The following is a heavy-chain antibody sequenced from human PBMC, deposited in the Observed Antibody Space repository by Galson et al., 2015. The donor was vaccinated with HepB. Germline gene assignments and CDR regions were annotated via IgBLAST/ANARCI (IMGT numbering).Heavy chain of an antibody. V-gene: IGHV3-23*01. CDR1: GFTFSSYA. CDR2: ISDSGSST. D-gene: IGHD3-10*01. CDR3: AKVLYHGFGDLFFDC. Sequence: SLRLSCAASGFTFSSYAMSWVRQAPGKGLEYVSGISDSGSSTYYGDSVKGRFTISRDNSKNTLYLQMKSLRVEDTAVYFCAKVLYHGFGDLFFDCSGHGTLVTVSS. J-gene: IGHJ4*01.